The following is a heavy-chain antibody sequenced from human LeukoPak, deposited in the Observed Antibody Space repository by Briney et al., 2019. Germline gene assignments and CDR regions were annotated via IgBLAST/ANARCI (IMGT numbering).Heavy chain of an antibody. Sequence: PSETLSLTCAVYGGSFSGYYWSWIRQPPGKGLEWIGEINHSGSTNYIPSLKSRVTISVDTSKNQFSLKLSSVTAADTAVYYCARGRLRYCDYWGQGTLVTVSS. J-gene: IGHJ4*02. CDR2: INHSGST. V-gene: IGHV4-34*01. CDR3: ARGRLRYCDY. D-gene: IGHD3-9*01. CDR1: GGSFSGYY.